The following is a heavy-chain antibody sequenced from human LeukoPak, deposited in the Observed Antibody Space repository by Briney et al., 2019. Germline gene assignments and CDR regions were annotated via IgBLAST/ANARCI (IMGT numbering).Heavy chain of an antibody. V-gene: IGHV3-21*06. Sequence: GGSLRLSCASSGFTFSSYSMTWVRQAPGKGLEWVSSISSGSSYIRYTDSVKGRFTISRDNAKNLLYLQMNSLRAEDTAVYYCASFDSTGYRYYFDYWGQGTLVTVSS. CDR1: GFTFSSYS. D-gene: IGHD3-22*01. CDR2: ISSGSSYI. CDR3: ASFDSTGYRYYFDY. J-gene: IGHJ4*02.